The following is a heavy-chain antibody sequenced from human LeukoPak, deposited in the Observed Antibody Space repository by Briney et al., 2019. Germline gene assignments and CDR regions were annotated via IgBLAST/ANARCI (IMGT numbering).Heavy chain of an antibody. CDR3: ARVGYYHGSGSYLY. V-gene: IGHV4-59*01. CDR1: GGSLSSYY. CDR2: IYYSGST. D-gene: IGHD3-10*01. Sequence: PSETLSLTCTVSGGSLSSYYWSWIRQPPGKGLEWIGYIYYSGSTNYNPTLKSRVTISVDTSKNQFSLKLSSVTAADTAVYYCARVGYYHGSGSYLYWGQGTLVTVSS. J-gene: IGHJ4*02.